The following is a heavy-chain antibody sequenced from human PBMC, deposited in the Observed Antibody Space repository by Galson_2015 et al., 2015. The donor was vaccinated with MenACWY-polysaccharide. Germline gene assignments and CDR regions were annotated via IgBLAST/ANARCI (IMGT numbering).Heavy chain of an antibody. CDR3: ARPSGGYYYYGMDV. CDR2: ISAYNGNT. Sequence: SGYTFTSYGISWVRQAPGQGLEWMGWISAYNGNTNYAQKLQGRVTMTTDTSTSTAYMELRSLRSGDTAVYYCARPSGGYYYYGMDVWGQGTTVTVSS. D-gene: IGHD3-10*01. V-gene: IGHV1-18*01. CDR1: GYTFTSYG. J-gene: IGHJ6*02.